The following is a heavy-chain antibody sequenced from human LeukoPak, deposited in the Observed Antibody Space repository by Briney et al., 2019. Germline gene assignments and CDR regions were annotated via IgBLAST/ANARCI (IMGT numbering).Heavy chain of an antibody. V-gene: IGHV4-59*12. CDR1: GGSISSYY. D-gene: IGHD5-24*01. J-gene: IGHJ2*01. CDR2: IYNSGST. Sequence: SETLSLTCTVSGGSISSYYWSWTRQPPGKGLEWIGYIYNSGSTSYNPSLKGRVTISVDTSKNQFSLKLSSVTAADTAVYYCARTRRDGAPGGSDWYFDLWGRGTLVTVSS. CDR3: ARTRRDGAPGGSDWYFDL.